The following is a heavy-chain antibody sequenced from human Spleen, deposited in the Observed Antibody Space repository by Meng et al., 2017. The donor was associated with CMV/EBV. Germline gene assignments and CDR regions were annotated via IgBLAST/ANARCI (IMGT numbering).Heavy chain of an antibody. J-gene: IGHJ4*02. Sequence: SLSLSCRVSGFTFTIYWMAWVRQAPGKGLEWVANIHQDGSARYYVASVKGRFTISRDNAKNSLYLQMNSLRAEDTAVYYCAREEGDFWGQGTLVTVSS. V-gene: IGHV3-7*01. CDR1: GFTFTIYW. CDR2: IHQDGSAR. D-gene: IGHD3-3*01. CDR3: AREEGDF.